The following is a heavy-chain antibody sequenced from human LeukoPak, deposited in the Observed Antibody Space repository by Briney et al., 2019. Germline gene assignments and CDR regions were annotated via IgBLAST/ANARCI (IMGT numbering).Heavy chain of an antibody. D-gene: IGHD3-10*02. CDR3: AELGITMIGGV. Sequence: TGGSLRLSCAASGFTFSSYWMTWVRQAPGKGLEWMANINQDGSEKYYVDSVKGRFTISRDNAKNSLYLQMNSLRAEDTAVYYCAELGITMIGGVWGKGTTVTISS. V-gene: IGHV3-7*01. J-gene: IGHJ6*04. CDR1: GFTFSSYW. CDR2: INQDGSEK.